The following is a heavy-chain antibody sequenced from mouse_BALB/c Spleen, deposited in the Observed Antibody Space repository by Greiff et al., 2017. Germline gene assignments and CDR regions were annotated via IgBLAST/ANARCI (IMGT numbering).Heavy chain of an antibody. CDR3: ASYYYGSSVYY. V-gene: IGHV1S81*02. D-gene: IGHD1-1*01. CDR2: INPSNGRT. J-gene: IGHJ2*01. CDR1: GYTFTSYW. Sequence: VQLQQPGAELVKPGASVKLSCKASGYTFTSYWMHWVKQRPGQGLEWIGEINPSNGRTNYNEKFKSKATLTVDKSSSTAYMRLSSLTSEDSAVYYCASYYYGSSVYYWGQGTTLTVSS.